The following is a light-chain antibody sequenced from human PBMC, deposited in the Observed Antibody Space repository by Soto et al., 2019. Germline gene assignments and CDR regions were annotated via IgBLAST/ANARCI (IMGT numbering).Light chain of an antibody. J-gene: IGKJ1*01. Sequence: DIQMTQSPSTLSASVGGRVNITCRASQSISSWLAWYQQKPGKAPKLLIYDASSLESGVPSRFSGSGSGTEFTLTISSLQPDDFATYYCQQYNSYSWTFGQGTKVDIK. V-gene: IGKV1-5*01. CDR2: DAS. CDR3: QQYNSYSWT. CDR1: QSISSW.